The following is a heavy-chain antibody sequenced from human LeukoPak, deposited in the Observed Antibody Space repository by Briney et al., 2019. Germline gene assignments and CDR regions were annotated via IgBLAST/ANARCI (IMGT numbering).Heavy chain of an antibody. Sequence: RGSLRLSCAASGFTFTNSWMNWVRQAPGKGLEWVASVKQDGSETYYVDSVKGRFTISRDNAKSSLSLQMNSLRAEDTAVYYCARAYYDCTSYLYYFDYWGQGTLVTVSS. CDR1: GFTFTNSW. V-gene: IGHV3-7*04. CDR3: ARAYYDCTSYLYYFDY. D-gene: IGHD3-22*01. J-gene: IGHJ4*02. CDR2: VKQDGSET.